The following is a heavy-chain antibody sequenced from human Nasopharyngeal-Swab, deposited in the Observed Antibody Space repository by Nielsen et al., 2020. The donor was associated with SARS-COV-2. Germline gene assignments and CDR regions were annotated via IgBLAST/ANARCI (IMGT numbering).Heavy chain of an antibody. CDR1: GFTFRSYA. J-gene: IGHJ4*02. Sequence: GGSLRLSCAASGFTFRSYAMSWVRQAPGKGLEWVSAISGSGGSTYYADSVKGRFTISRDNSKNTLYLQMNSLRAEDTAVYYCAKGVYYDSSGLVDYWGQGTLVTVSS. D-gene: IGHD3-22*01. CDR3: AKGVYYDSSGLVDY. V-gene: IGHV3-23*01. CDR2: ISGSGGST.